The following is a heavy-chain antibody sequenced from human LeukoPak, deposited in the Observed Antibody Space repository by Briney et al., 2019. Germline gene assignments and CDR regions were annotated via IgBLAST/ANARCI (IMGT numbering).Heavy chain of an antibody. D-gene: IGHD1-26*01. J-gene: IGHJ4*02. Sequence: GGSLRLSCVASGFTFTDSTVHWVRQASGKGLEWLGFIRSKANSYATGYSASVKGRSTVSRDDSKKTAYLQMNSLRVEDTAVYFCAKELRPNDYWGQGTLVTVSS. V-gene: IGHV3-73*01. CDR3: AKELRPNDY. CDR1: GFTFTDST. CDR2: IRSKANSYAT.